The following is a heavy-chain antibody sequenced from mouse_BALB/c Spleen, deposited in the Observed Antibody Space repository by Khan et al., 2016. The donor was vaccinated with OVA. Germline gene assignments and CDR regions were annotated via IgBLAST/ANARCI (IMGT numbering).Heavy chain of an antibody. CDR2: ISSAGSYT. J-gene: IGHJ3*01. CDR1: GFTFSNYD. Sequence: EVELVESGGDLVKPGGSLKLSCAASGFTFSNYDMSWVRQTPDKRLGWVATISSAGSYTYYPDSVKGRFTISRDNAKNPLYLKLRSLKSEDTAMYYCARRGYAEAWFAYWGHGTLVTGSA. CDR3: ARRGYAEAWFAY. V-gene: IGHV5-6*01. D-gene: IGHD2-2*01.